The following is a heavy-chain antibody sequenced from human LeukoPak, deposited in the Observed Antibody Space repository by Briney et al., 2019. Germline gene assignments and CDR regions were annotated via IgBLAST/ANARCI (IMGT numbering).Heavy chain of an antibody. J-gene: IGHJ5*02. CDR1: GFTFSSYA. V-gene: IGHV3-23*01. CDR3: AREVPPAEIGISWFDP. Sequence: GGSLRLSCAASGFTFSSYAMSWVRQAPGKGLEWVSAISGSGGSTYYADSVKGRFTISRDNSKNTLYLQMNSLRAEDTAVYYCAREVPPAEIGISWFDPWGQGTLVTVSS. D-gene: IGHD2-2*01. CDR2: ISGSGGST.